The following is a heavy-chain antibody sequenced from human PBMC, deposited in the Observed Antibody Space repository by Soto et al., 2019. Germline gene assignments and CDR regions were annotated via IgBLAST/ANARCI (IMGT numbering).Heavy chain of an antibody. V-gene: IGHV4-30-2*01. CDR3: ASGVPYSSPRFAYFDY. CDR2: IYHSGST. J-gene: IGHJ4*02. D-gene: IGHD6-13*01. Sequence: QLQLQESGSGLVKPSQTLSLTCAVSGGSISSGGYSWSWIRQPPGKGLEWIGYIYHSGSTYYNPSFKSRVTISVERSKNQFSLKLSSVTAADKAVYYCASGVPYSSPRFAYFDYWGQGTLVTVSS. CDR1: GGSISSGGYS.